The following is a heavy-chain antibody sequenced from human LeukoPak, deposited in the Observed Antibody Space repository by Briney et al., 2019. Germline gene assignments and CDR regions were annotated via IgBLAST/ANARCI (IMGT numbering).Heavy chain of an antibody. Sequence: PSETLSLTCTVSGYSISSGYYWGWIRQPPGKGLEWIGSIYHSGSTYYNPSLKSRVTISVDTSKNQFSLKLSSVTAADTAVYYCARDGQWLVKNWFDPWGQGALVTVSS. CDR1: GYSISSGYY. CDR3: ARDGQWLVKNWFDP. J-gene: IGHJ5*02. V-gene: IGHV4-38-2*02. CDR2: IYHSGST. D-gene: IGHD6-19*01.